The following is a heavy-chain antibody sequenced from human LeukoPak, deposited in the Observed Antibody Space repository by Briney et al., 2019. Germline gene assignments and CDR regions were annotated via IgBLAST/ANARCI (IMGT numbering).Heavy chain of an antibody. D-gene: IGHD3-10*01. V-gene: IGHV3-30-3*01. J-gene: IGHJ6*03. CDR3: ARDHSGSRYYYYYMDV. CDR2: ISYDGSNK. CDR1: GFTFSSYA. Sequence: PGGSLRLSCAASGFTFSSYAMHWVRQAPGKGLEWVAVISYDGSNKYYADSVKGRFTISRDNSKNTLYLQMNSLRAEDTAVYYCARDHSGSRYYYYYMDVWGKGTTVTVSS.